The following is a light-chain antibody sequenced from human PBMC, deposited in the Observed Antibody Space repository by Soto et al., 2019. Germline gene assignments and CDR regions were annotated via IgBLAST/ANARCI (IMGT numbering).Light chain of an antibody. CDR3: QQRSNWVT. J-gene: IGKJ5*01. CDR2: DAS. CDR1: QSVSSY. V-gene: IGKV3-11*01. Sequence: EIVLTQSPATLSLSPGERATLSRRASQSVSSYLAWYQQKPGQAPRLLIYDASNRATGILARCSGSGSGTDFTRTSSSLEPEDVAVYYCQQRSNWVTFGQGTRLEMK.